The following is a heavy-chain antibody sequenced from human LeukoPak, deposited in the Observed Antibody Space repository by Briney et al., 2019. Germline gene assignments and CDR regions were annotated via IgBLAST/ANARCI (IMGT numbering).Heavy chain of an antibody. CDR1: GGSSSSHY. Sequence: SETLSLTCTVSGGSSSSHYGSWIRQPPGKGLEWIGYIYYSGSTNYNPSLKSRVTISVDTSKNQFSLKLSSVTAADTAVYYCARDPAYCGGDCYSSGYFDYWGQGTLVTVSS. CDR2: IYYSGST. CDR3: ARDPAYCGGDCYSSGYFDY. J-gene: IGHJ4*02. V-gene: IGHV4-59*11. D-gene: IGHD2-21*02.